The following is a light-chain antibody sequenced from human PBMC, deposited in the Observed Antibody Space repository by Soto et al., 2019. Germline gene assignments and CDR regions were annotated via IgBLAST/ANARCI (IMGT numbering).Light chain of an antibody. V-gene: IGKV3-11*01. CDR2: GAS. Sequence: EIVLTQSPGTLSLSPWERVTLSCRASQSVSSNLAWYQQKPGQAPRLLIYGASTRATGIPARFSGSGSGTEFTLTISSLEPEDFAVYYCQQRSNWITFGQGTRLEIK. CDR3: QQRSNWIT. CDR1: QSVSSN. J-gene: IGKJ5*01.